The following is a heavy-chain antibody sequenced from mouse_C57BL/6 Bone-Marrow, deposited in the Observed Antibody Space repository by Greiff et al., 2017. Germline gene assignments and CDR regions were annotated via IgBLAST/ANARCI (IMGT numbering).Heavy chain of an antibody. J-gene: IGHJ2*01. Sequence: VQLQESDAELVKPGASVKISCKVSGYTFTDHTIHWMKQRPEQGLEWIGYIYPRDGSTKYNEKFKGKATLTADKSSSTAYMQLNSLTSEDSAVYFCARGKRLTGSYFDYWGQGTTLTVSS. V-gene: IGHV1-78*01. CDR2: IYPRDGST. CDR1: GYTFTDHT. D-gene: IGHD4-1*01. CDR3: ARGKRLTGSYFDY.